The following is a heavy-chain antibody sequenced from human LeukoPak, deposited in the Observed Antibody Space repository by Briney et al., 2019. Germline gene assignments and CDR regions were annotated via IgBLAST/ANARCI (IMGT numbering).Heavy chain of an antibody. CDR2: ICPDGTGI. J-gene: IGHJ4*02. CDR1: GFIFSLYC. Sequence: GGSLTLSCAASGFIFSLYCMHWVRQAPGKGPMWVSRICPDGTGISYADSVKARFTTSRDNAKNTVYLQMNGLREEDTAVYYCVRDFRSADYWGQGTLVTVSS. V-gene: IGHV3-74*01. CDR3: VRDFRSADY.